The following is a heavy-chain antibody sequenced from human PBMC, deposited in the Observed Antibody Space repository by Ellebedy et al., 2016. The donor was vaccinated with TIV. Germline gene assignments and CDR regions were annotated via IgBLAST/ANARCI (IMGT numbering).Heavy chain of an antibody. D-gene: IGHD3-10*01. V-gene: IGHV3-21*01. J-gene: IGHJ4*02. CDR3: AREIRHYYGSGSYCPYFDY. Sequence: GESLKISCVAFGFTLSRYSLNWVRQAPGKGLEWVSSISSSSSEIYYADSVKGRFTISRDNAKNSLYLQLNSLRAEDTAVYYCAREIRHYYGSGSYCPYFDYWGQGTLVTVSS. CDR2: ISSSSSEI. CDR1: GFTLSRYS.